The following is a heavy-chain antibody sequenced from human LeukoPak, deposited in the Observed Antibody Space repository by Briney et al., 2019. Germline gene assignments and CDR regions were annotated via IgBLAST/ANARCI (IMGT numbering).Heavy chain of an antibody. CDR2: INPNSGGT. CDR3: ARDNTHSDVLRFLEWEDAFDI. D-gene: IGHD3-3*01. J-gene: IGHJ3*02. CDR1: GYTFTGYY. Sequence: ASVKVSCKASGYTFTGYYMHWVRQAPGQGLEWMGWINPNSGGTNYAQKFQGRVTMTRDTSISTAYMEPSRLRSDDTAVYYCARDNTHSDVLRFLEWEDAFDIWGQGTMVTVSS. V-gene: IGHV1-2*02.